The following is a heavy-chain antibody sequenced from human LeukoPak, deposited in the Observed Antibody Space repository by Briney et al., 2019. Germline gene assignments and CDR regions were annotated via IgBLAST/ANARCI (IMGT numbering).Heavy chain of an antibody. CDR1: GYTFTGYY. CDR3: ARDITYYDILTGYYPDY. D-gene: IGHD3-9*01. Sequence: ASVKVSCKASGYTFTGYYMHWVRQAPGQGLEWMGWISAYNGNTNYAQKLQGRVTMTTDTSTSTAYMELRSLRSDDTAVYYCARDITYYDILTGYYPDYWGQGTLVTVSS. J-gene: IGHJ4*02. CDR2: ISAYNGNT. V-gene: IGHV1-18*04.